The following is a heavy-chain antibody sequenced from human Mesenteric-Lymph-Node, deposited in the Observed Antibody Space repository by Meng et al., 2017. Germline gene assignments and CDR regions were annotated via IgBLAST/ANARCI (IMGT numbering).Heavy chain of an antibody. V-gene: IGHV4-34*01. Sequence: SETLSLTCAVYGGSFSGYYWSWIRQPPGKGLEWIGEINHSGSTNYNPSLKSRVTISVGTSKNQFSLKLSSVTAADTAVYYCARGEEQLVVYYFDYWGQGTLVTVSS. CDR1: GGSFSGYY. CDR3: ARGEEQLVVYYFDY. CDR2: INHSGST. D-gene: IGHD6-6*01. J-gene: IGHJ4*02.